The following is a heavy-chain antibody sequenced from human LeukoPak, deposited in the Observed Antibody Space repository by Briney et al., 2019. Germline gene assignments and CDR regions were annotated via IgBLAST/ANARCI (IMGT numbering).Heavy chain of an antibody. J-gene: IGHJ5*02. CDR3: ARDLSIAAAGTSFGNWFDP. Sequence: PGGSLRLSCAASGFTFSSYSMNWVRQAPGKGLEWVSSISSSSSYIYYADSVKGRFTISRDNAKNSLYLQMNSLRAEDTAVYYCARDLSIAAAGTSFGNWFDPWGQGTLVTVSS. V-gene: IGHV3-21*01. CDR2: ISSSSSYI. CDR1: GFTFSSYS. D-gene: IGHD6-13*01.